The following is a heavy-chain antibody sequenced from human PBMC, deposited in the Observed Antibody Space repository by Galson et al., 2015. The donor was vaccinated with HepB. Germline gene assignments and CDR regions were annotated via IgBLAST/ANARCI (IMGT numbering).Heavy chain of an antibody. V-gene: IGHV3-43*01. CDR1: GFTFDDYT. D-gene: IGHD2-2*03. Sequence: SLRLSCATSGFTFDDYTMHWVRQAPGKGLEWISLISWDGSTTYYADSVKGRFTISRDNSESSLFLQMNSLRTEDTAFYYCAKESGYFYRGLNCGMDVWGPGTTVTVSS. CDR3: AKESGYFYRGLNCGMDV. CDR2: ISWDGSTT. J-gene: IGHJ6*02.